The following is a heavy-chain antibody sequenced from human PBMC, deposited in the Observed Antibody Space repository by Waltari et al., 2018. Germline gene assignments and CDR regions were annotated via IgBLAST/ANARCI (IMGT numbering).Heavy chain of an antibody. CDR3: EVAAAGAHYGMDV. J-gene: IGHJ6*02. Sequence: EEQLVESGGGLVQPGGSLRLSCAASGFTFSGYEMNWVRQAPGKGLEWVSYIGSGGTTKYYADSVKGRFTISRDNTKNLLFLHMNSLRAEDTAVYYCEVAAAGAHYGMDVWGQGTTVTVSS. CDR2: IGSGGTTK. D-gene: IGHD6-13*01. V-gene: IGHV3-48*03. CDR1: GFTFSGYE.